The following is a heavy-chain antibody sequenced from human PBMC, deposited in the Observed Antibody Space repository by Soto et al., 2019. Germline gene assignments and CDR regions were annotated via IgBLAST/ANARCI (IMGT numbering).Heavy chain of an antibody. J-gene: IGHJ4*02. Sequence: LRLSCAASGFTFSGYWMSWVRQAPGKGLEWVANIKQDGSEKYYVDSVKGRFTISRDNAKNPLYLQMNGLRAEDTAVYYCARVLPYYFDYWGQGTLVTVSS. V-gene: IGHV3-7*01. CDR3: ARVLPYYFDY. CDR2: IKQDGSEK. CDR1: GFTFSGYW.